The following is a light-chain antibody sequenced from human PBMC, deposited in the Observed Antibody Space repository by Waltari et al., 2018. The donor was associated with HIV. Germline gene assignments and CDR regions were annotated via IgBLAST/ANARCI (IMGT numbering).Light chain of an antibody. CDR3: CSYAGSSLYV. CDR1: SSDVGSYNL. Sequence: SALTQPASVSGSPGQSITISCTGTSSDVGSYNLVSWYQQHPGKAPKLMMYEGSKRPSGFSYRFSGSKSGNTASLTISGLQAEDEADYYCCSYAGSSLYVFGTGTKVTVL. V-gene: IGLV2-23*01. CDR2: EGS. J-gene: IGLJ1*01.